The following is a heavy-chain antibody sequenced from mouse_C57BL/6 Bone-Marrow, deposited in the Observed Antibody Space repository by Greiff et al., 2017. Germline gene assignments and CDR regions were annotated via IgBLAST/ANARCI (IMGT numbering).Heavy chain of an antibody. CDR3: ARWYYGSPWYFDV. CDR2: INPSTGGT. D-gene: IGHD1-1*01. J-gene: IGHJ1*03. Sequence: EVKLVESGPELVKPGASVKISCKASGYSFTGYYMNWVKQSPEKSLEWIGEINPSTGGTTYNQKFKAKATLTVDKSSSTAYMQLKSLTSEDSAVYYCARWYYGSPWYFDVWGTGTTVTVSS. CDR1: GYSFTGYY. V-gene: IGHV1-42*01.